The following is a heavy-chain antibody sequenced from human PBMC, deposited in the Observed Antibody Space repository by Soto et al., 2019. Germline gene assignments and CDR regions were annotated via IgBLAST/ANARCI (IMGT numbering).Heavy chain of an antibody. CDR2: INPNSGGT. J-gene: IGHJ5*01. D-gene: IGHD2-2*01. Sequence: ASVKVSCKASGYTFTGYYMHWVRQAPGQGLERMGWINPNSGGTNYAQKYQGWVTMTRDTSISTAYMELSRLRSDDTAVYYCERGGCSSTSCYVWSIWFDFSGQGTLVSVSS. CDR3: ERGGCSSTSCYVWSIWFDF. CDR1: GYTFTGYY. V-gene: IGHV1-2*04.